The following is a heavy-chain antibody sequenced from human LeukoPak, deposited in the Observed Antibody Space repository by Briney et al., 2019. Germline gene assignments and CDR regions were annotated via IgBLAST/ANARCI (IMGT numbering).Heavy chain of an antibody. CDR2: ISSNGGST. J-gene: IGHJ6*03. CDR3: ARAQVVRGVLTSYYYYMDV. Sequence: PGGSLRLSCAASGVTFSSYAMHWVRQAPGKGLEYVSAISSNGGSTYYANSVKGRFTISRDNSKNTLYLQMGSLRAEDTAVYYCARAQVVRGVLTSYYYYMDVWGKGTTVTVSS. CDR1: GVTFSSYA. D-gene: IGHD3-10*01. V-gene: IGHV3-64*01.